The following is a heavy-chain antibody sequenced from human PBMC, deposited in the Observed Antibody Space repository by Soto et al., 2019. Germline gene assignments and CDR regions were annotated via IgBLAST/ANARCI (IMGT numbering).Heavy chain of an antibody. J-gene: IGHJ4*02. CDR2: IYPGDSDT. D-gene: IGHD6-19*01. CDR3: ARQNSSGWYLHYFDY. CDR1: GYSFTRYW. Sequence: GESLNISCKGSGYSFTRYWIGWVRQMPGKGLEWMGIIYPGDSDTRYSPSFQGQVTISADKSISTAYLQWSSLKASDTAMYYCARQNSSGWYLHYFDYWGQGTLVTVSS. V-gene: IGHV5-51*01.